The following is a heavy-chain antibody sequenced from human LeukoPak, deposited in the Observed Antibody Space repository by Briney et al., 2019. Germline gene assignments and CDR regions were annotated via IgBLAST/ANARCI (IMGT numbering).Heavy chain of an antibody. D-gene: IGHD2-2*01. J-gene: IGHJ5*02. Sequence: GASVKVSCKASGYTFTGYYMHWVRQAPGQGLEWMGWINPNSGGTNYAQKFQGRVTMTRDTSISTAYMELSRLRSDDTAVYYCAREDCSSTSWYGWFDPWGQGTLVTVSS. V-gene: IGHV1-2*02. CDR1: GYTFTGYY. CDR2: INPNSGGT. CDR3: AREDCSSTSWYGWFDP.